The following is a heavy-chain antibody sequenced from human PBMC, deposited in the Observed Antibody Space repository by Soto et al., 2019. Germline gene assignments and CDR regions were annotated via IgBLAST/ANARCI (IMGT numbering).Heavy chain of an antibody. CDR2: ISSSSSTI. V-gene: IGHV3-48*02. CDR1: GFTFSSYI. J-gene: IGHJ5*02. Sequence: GSLILSCAASGFTFSSYIMNWVRQAPGKGLEWVSYISSSSSTIYYADSVKGRFTISRDNAKNSLYLQMNSLRDEDTAVYYCARQIWSGYYPNWFDPWGQGTLVTAPQ. D-gene: IGHD3-3*01. CDR3: ARQIWSGYYPNWFDP.